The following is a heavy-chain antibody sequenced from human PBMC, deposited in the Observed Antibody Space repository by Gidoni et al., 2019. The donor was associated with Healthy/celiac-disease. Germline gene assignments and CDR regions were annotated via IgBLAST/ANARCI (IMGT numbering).Heavy chain of an antibody. Sequence: QVQLVQSGAEVKKPGSSVKVSCKASGGTFSSYSISWVRQAPGQGLEWMGGIIPIFGTENYAQKFQGRVTITADEATSTAYMELSSLRSEDTAVYYCARGTQHYYGSGTHPLYYYGMDVWGQGTTVTVSS. CDR3: ARGTQHYYGSGTHPLYYYGMDV. V-gene: IGHV1-69*01. CDR1: GGTFSSYS. CDR2: IIPIFGTE. J-gene: IGHJ6*02. D-gene: IGHD3-10*01.